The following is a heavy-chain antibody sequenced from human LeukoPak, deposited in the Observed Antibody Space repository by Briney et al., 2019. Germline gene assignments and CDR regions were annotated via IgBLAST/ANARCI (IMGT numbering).Heavy chain of an antibody. V-gene: IGHV4-39*07. CDR3: ARVGSGWGEIDY. Sequence: SETLSLTCTVSGGSITSNTFYWAWIRQPPGKPLDWLGTIYYTGGTYSNPSLKSRVTISADTSKNQFSLKISSVTTADTAVYYCARVGSGWGEIDYWGQGTLVTVSS. CDR2: IYYTGGT. J-gene: IGHJ4*02. CDR1: GGSITSNTFY. D-gene: IGHD6-19*01.